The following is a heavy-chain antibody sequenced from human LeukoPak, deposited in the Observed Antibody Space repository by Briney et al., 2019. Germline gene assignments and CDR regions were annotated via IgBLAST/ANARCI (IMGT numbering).Heavy chain of an antibody. CDR2: IYHSGST. CDR3: ARVGTMVRGVIILYMDV. V-gene: IGHV4-38-2*02. CDR1: GYSISSGYY. D-gene: IGHD3-10*01. Sequence: PSETLSLACTVSGYSISSGYYWGWIRQPPGQGLEWIGSIYHSGSTYYNPSLKSRVTISVDTSKNQFSLKLSSVTAADTAVYYCARVGTMVRGVIILYMDVWGKGTTVTVSS. J-gene: IGHJ6*03.